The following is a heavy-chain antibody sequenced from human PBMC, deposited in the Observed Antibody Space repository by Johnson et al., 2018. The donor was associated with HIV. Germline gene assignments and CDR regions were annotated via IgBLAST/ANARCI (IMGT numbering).Heavy chain of an antibody. CDR3: AAYYDFWSGSYTSGFDI. Sequence: QVQLVESGGGVVQPGRSLRLSCAASGFTFSSYPMQWVRQAPGKGLEWVAIISYDGSNQYYADSVKGRFTIYRDNSKNTVFLQMNSLRPEDTAMYYCAAYYDFWSGSYTSGFDIWGQGTMVTVSS. CDR1: GFTFSSYP. V-gene: IGHV3-30*04. J-gene: IGHJ3*02. CDR2: ISYDGSNQ. D-gene: IGHD3-3*01.